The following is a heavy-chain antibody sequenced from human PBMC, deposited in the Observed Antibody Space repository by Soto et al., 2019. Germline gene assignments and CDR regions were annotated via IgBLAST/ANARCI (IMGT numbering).Heavy chain of an antibody. CDR3: ARVGSYCSSTSCYSSVLGGYNWFDP. CDR2: IYYSGST. D-gene: IGHD2-2*01. CDR1: GGSISSYY. V-gene: IGHV4-59*01. J-gene: IGHJ5*02. Sequence: QVQLQESGPGLVKPSETLSLTCTVSGGSISSYYWSWIRQPPGKGLAWIGYIYYSGSTNYNPSFKSRLSRSVTTSKIQFPLKLSPVTAADTAVYYCARVGSYCSSTSCYSSVLGGYNWFDPWGQGTLVTVSS.